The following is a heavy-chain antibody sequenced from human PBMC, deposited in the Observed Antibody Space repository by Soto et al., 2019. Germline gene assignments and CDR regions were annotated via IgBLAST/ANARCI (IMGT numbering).Heavy chain of an antibody. CDR1: RITFSRYT. Sequence: PGGSLRLSCAASRITFSRYTMHWIRQTPDMGLEWVTSFSYDGTSKYYADSLKGRFTISRDNSYNTLYLQMSSLRAEDSAVYYCARGSKDSYPGSRIFDFWGRGTLVTVSS. V-gene: IGHV3-30-3*01. CDR3: ARGSKDSYPGSRIFDF. CDR2: FSYDGTSK. D-gene: IGHD3-10*01. J-gene: IGHJ4*02.